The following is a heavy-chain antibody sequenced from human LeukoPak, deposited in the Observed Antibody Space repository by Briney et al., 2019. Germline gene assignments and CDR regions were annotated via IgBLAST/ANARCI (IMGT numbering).Heavy chain of an antibody. CDR3: TRDIATVQHQD. Sequence: ASVKVSCKTSGYTFTSYGISWVRQAPGQGLEWMGWISAYNGNTNYVQKFRGRVAMTTDTYTTTVYMDLRNLRSDDTAVYYCTRDIATVQHQDWGQGTLVTVSS. CDR1: GYTFTSYG. V-gene: IGHV1-18*01. CDR2: ISAYNGNT. D-gene: IGHD1-1*01. J-gene: IGHJ4*02.